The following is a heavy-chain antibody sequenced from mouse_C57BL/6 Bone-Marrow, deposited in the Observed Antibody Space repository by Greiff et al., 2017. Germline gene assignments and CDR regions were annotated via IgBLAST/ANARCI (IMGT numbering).Heavy chain of an antibody. V-gene: IGHV5-9*01. Sequence: EVQLQQSGGGLVKPGGSLKLSCAASGFTFSSYTMSWVRQTPEKRLEWVATISGGGGNTYYPDSVKGRFTISRDNAKNTLYLQMSSLRSADTALYYCARRYYGSFWFAYWGQGTLATVSA. D-gene: IGHD1-1*01. CDR1: GFTFSSYT. J-gene: IGHJ3*01. CDR2: ISGGGGNT. CDR3: ARRYYGSFWFAY.